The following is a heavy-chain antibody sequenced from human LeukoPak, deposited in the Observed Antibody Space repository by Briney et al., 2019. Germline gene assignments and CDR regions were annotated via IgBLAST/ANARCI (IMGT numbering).Heavy chain of an antibody. Sequence: GGSLRLSCAASGFTFSSYSMNWVRQAPGKGLEWVSCITTSSSYIYYADSVKGRFTISRDNAKNSLYLQMNSLRAEDTAVYYCARKQDYGVYLQYFDYWGQGALVTVSS. CDR3: ARKQDYGVYLQYFDY. CDR1: GFTFSSYS. J-gene: IGHJ4*02. V-gene: IGHV3-21*01. D-gene: IGHD4-17*01. CDR2: ITTSSSYI.